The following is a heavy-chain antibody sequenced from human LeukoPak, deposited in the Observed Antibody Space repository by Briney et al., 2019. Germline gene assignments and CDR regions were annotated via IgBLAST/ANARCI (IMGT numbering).Heavy chain of an antibody. CDR1: GDSVSSNIAA. D-gene: IGHD6-13*01. Sequence: SQTLSLTCAISGDSVSSNIAAWNWIRQSPSRGLEWLGRTYYRSKWYNDYAVSVQSRITINPDTSKNQFSLQLNSVTPEDTAVYYCARVDRAISTTGTLGDWGQGNLVTVSS. CDR2: TYYRSKWYN. V-gene: IGHV6-1*01. J-gene: IGHJ4*02. CDR3: ARVDRAISTTGTLGD.